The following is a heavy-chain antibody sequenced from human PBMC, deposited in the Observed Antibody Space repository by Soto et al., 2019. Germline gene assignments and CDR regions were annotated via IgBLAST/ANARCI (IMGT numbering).Heavy chain of an antibody. V-gene: IGHV1-18*01. CDR1: GYSFSSYG. CDR3: ARGGYYDSSGSRNYHYYGMDV. J-gene: IGHJ6*02. CDR2: ISPYNDDT. D-gene: IGHD3-22*01. Sequence: ASVKVSCKASGYSFSSYGISWVRQAPGQGLEWLGWISPYNDDTKYAQKLQGRVTMTTDTSTRTAYMVLRSLRSDDTAVYSCARGGYYDSSGSRNYHYYGMDVWGQGTTVTVSS.